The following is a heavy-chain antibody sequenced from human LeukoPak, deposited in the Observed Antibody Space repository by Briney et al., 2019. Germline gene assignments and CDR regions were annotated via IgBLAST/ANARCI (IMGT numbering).Heavy chain of an antibody. CDR1: GGSISSSSHS. CDR2: IYYTGRT. Sequence: SEALSLTCTVSGGSISSSSHSWGWIRQPPGKGLEWTGTIYYTGRTYYNPSLESRLTISVDTSKNQFSLKLSSVTAADTAVYYCAASGGYRIRFGYWGQGTLVTVSS. D-gene: IGHD1-26*01. J-gene: IGHJ4*02. CDR3: AASGGYRIRFGY. V-gene: IGHV4-39*01.